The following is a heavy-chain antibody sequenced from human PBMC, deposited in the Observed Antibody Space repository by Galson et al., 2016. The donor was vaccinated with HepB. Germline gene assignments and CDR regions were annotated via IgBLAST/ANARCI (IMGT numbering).Heavy chain of an antibody. CDR1: GFTFSGYG. CDR3: AKLDCGRDCPCDD. Sequence: SLRLSCAGSGFTFSGYGMHWVRQAPGKGLEWVAVISYDGGDKHYADSVKGRFTVSRDNSKNTLFLQMNSLRVEDTAEYYCAKLDCGRDCPCDDGGQGTQVTGS. D-gene: IGHD2-21*02. V-gene: IGHV3-30*19. J-gene: IGHJ4*02. CDR2: ISYDGGDK.